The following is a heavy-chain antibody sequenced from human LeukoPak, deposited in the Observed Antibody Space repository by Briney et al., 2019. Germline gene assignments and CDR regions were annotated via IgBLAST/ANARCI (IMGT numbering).Heavy chain of an antibody. Sequence: ASVKVSCKASGYTFTSYGISWVRQAPGQGLEWMGWISAYNGNTNYAQKLQGRVTMTTDTSTSTAYMELRSLRSDDTAVYYCAREEPIVVVVAASLGAFDIWGQGTMVTVSS. J-gene: IGHJ3*02. CDR2: ISAYNGNT. D-gene: IGHD2-15*01. CDR3: AREEPIVVVVAASLGAFDI. V-gene: IGHV1-18*01. CDR1: GYTFTSYG.